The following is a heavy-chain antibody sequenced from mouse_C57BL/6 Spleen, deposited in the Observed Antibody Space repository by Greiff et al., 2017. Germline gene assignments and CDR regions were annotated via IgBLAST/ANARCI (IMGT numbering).Heavy chain of an antibody. J-gene: IGHJ2*01. CDR2: INPNNGGT. CDR1: GYTFTDYN. CDR3: ARGDGYGFGC. V-gene: IGHV1-18*01. D-gene: IGHD2-2*01. Sequence: EVQLQESGPELVKPGASVKIPCKASGYTFTDYNMDWVKQSHGKSLEWIGDINPNNGGTIYNQKFKGKATLTVDTSSSTAYMELRSLTSEDTAVYYCARGDGYGFGCWGQGTTLTVSS.